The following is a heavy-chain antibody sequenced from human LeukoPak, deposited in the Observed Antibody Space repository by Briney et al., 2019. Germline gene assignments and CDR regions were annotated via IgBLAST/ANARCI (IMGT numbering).Heavy chain of an antibody. D-gene: IGHD6-19*01. CDR3: ARDRYSSGEFNY. J-gene: IGHJ4*02. Sequence: GGSLRLSSAASGFTVSSNYMSWVRQAPGKGLEWVSVIYSGGSTYYADSVKGRFTISRDNSKNTLYLQMNSLRAEDTAVYYCARDRYSSGEFNYWGQGTLVTVSS. CDR2: IYSGGST. CDR1: GFTVSSNY. V-gene: IGHV3-66*02.